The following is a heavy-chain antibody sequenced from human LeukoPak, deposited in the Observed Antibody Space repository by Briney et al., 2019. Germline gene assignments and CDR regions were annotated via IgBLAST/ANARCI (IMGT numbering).Heavy chain of an antibody. CDR3: ARDFVVVPAAISIYYFYGVDV. D-gene: IGHD2-2*01. V-gene: IGHV3-7*01. Sequence: PGRSLRLSCTASGFTFSSYWMTWVRQAPGKGLEWVANIREDGSEKYYVDSVKGRFTISRDNAKNSLYLQMNSLRAEDAAVYYCARDFVVVPAAISIYYFYGVDVWGQGTTVTVSS. CDR1: GFTFSSYW. J-gene: IGHJ6*02. CDR2: IREDGSEK.